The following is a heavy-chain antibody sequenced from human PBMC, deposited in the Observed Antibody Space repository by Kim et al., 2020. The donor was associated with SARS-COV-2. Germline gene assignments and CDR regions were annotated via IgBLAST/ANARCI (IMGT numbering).Heavy chain of an antibody. CDR2: NT. CDR3: ARVKADYYFDY. D-gene: IGHD2-15*01. J-gene: IGHJ4*02. Sequence: NTKYAQKFQGRVTLQRDTAASTAYMELSSLRSEDTAVYYCARVKADYYFDYWGQGTLVTVAS. V-gene: IGHV1-3*01.